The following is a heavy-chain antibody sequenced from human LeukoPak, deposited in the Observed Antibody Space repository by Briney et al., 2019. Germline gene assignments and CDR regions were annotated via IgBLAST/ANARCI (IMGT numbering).Heavy chain of an antibody. CDR1: GYAITSGGFS. CDR3: ARDIVGATRAFDI. Sequence: PSQTLSLTCTVSGYAITSGGFSWNWIRQPPGKGLEWIGCIYDRGPAYYNPSLKSRFTISVDTSKNQFSLKLSSVTAADTAVYYCARDIVGATRAFDIWGQGTMVTVSS. CDR2: IYDRGPA. D-gene: IGHD1-26*01. V-gene: IGHV4-30-2*01. J-gene: IGHJ3*02.